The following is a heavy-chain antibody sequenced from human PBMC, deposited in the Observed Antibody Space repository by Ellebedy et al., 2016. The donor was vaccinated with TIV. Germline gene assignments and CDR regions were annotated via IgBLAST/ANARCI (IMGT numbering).Heavy chain of an antibody. J-gene: IGHJ2*01. CDR2: INQDGSQK. D-gene: IGHD1-26*01. CDR3: ARYSGTYSWYFDL. Sequence: GESLKISCAASGFTFSRHWMTWVRQAPGKGLEWVANINQDGSQKYFVDSVKGRFTIARDNARSALYLQMNSLRAEDTAIYYCARYSGTYSWYFDLWGRGTLVTVSS. V-gene: IGHV3-7*03. CDR1: GFTFSRHW.